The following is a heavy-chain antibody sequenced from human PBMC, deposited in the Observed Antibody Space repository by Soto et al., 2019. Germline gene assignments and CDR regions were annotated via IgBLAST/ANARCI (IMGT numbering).Heavy chain of an antibody. CDR1: GGSITSANW. CDR2: ISHSGIT. CDR3: ARVLRGWFDP. Sequence: SETLSLTCAVSGGSITSANWWTWVRQPPGGGLEWIGEISHSGITNYKASLKSRVTMSVDKTKNDVSLKLTSVTAADTAVYYCARVLRGWFDPWGQGTPVTVST. V-gene: IGHV4-4*02. J-gene: IGHJ5*02.